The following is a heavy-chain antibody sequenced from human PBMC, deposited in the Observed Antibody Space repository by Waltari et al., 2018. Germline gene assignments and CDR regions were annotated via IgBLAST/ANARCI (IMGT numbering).Heavy chain of an antibody. CDR2: ITGGGGST. V-gene: IGHV3-23*01. D-gene: IGHD6-19*01. CDR1: GFTFIHYV. J-gene: IGHJ4*02. CDR3: AKSSGRLTYYFDS. Sequence: VQLFESGGGLVQPGGSLRLSCAASGFTFIHYVLRWVRLAPGKGLQWVSAITGGGGSTYSADSVKGRFSIFRDNSKNTVYLQMRSLRAEDTAIYYCAKSSGRLTYYFDSWGRGTLVTVSS.